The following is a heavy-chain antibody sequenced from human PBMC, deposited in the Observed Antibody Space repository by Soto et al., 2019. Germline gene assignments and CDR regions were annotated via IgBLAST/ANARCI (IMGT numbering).Heavy chain of an antibody. CDR3: AIISNWHYDRSGLYGY. J-gene: IGHJ1*01. CDR2: IYYSGST. Sequence: KLPVTCTVSGGSISSGCYYWSWIRQHPGKGLEWIGYIYYSGSTYYNPSLKSRVTISVDTSKNQFSLKLSSVTAADTAVYYCAIISNWHYDRSGLYGYSGRGSLVIGSS. D-gene: IGHD3-22*01. V-gene: IGHV4-31*03. CDR1: GGSISSGCYY.